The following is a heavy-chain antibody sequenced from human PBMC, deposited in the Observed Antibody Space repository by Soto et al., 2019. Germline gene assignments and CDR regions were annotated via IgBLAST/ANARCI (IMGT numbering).Heavy chain of an antibody. CDR2: INPNSGGT. CDR3: ARFSLGIEYCGGDCSSVSRYGMDV. CDR1: GYTFTDYY. J-gene: IGHJ6*02. V-gene: IGHV1-2*02. Sequence: ASVKVSCKASGYTFTDYYMHWVRQAPGQGLEWMGWINPNSGGTNYARTFQGGVTMTRDTSISTAYMELSRLTSDDTAVYYCARFSLGIEYCGGDCSSVSRYGMDVWGQGTPVTVSS. D-gene: IGHD2-21*02.